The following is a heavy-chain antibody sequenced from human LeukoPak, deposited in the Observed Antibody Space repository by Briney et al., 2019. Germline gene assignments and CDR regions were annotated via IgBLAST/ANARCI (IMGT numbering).Heavy chain of an antibody. Sequence: SETLSLTCTVSGGSISPYYWSWIRQPPGKGLEWIGYIYYSGSTNYNPSLKSRVTISVDTSKNQFSLKLSSVTAADTAVYYCARHVGVGWAFDIWGQGTMVTVSS. CDR3: ARHVGVGWAFDI. CDR1: GGSISPYY. V-gene: IGHV4-59*08. J-gene: IGHJ3*02. CDR2: IYYSGST.